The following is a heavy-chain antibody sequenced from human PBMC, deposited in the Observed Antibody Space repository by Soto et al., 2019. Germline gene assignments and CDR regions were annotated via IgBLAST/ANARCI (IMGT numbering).Heavy chain of an antibody. D-gene: IGHD3-3*01. CDR2: INAGNGNT. J-gene: IGHJ6*03. Sequence: GASVKVSCKASVYTFTSYAMHWVRQAPGQRFEWMGWINAGNGNTKYSQKFQGRVTITRDTSASTAYMELSSLRSEDTAVYYCARVGLWSGLYYYYYMEVWGKGTTVTVSS. CDR1: VYTFTSYA. CDR3: ARVGLWSGLYYYYYMEV. V-gene: IGHV1-3*01.